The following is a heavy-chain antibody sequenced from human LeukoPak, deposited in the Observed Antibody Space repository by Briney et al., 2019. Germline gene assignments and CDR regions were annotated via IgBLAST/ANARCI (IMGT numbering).Heavy chain of an antibody. CDR2: ISGSGGST. V-gene: IGHV3-23*01. J-gene: IGHJ4*02. Sequence: PGGSLRLSCAASGFTFSSYAMGWVRQAPGKGLEWVSAISGSGGSTYYADSVKGRFTISRDNSKNTLYLQMNSLRAEDTAVYYCAKACDYHSHYYFDYWGQGTLVTVSS. D-gene: IGHD4-17*01. CDR1: GFTFSSYA. CDR3: AKACDYHSHYYFDY.